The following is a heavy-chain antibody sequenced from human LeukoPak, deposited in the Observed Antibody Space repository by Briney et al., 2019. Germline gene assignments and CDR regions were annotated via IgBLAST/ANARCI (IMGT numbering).Heavy chain of an antibody. D-gene: IGHD4-11*01. V-gene: IGHV4-30-4*08. CDR2: IYYSGST. J-gene: IGHJ3*02. CDR3: ARDGAVQYLGAFDI. Sequence: SETLSLTCTVSGGSISSGDYYWSWIRQPPGKGLEWIGYIYYSGSTYYNPSLKSRVTISVDTSKNQFSLKLSSVTAADTAVYYCARDGAVQYLGAFDIWGQGTMVTVSS. CDR1: GGSISSGDYY.